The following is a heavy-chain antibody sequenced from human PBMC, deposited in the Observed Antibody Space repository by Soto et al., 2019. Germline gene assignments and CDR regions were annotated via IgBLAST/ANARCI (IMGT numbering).Heavy chain of an antibody. Sequence: SLRLSCVGSGHTLRTYIFNWVLQPPGKGLAWVSSLSSRIDIYYAVSVKGRFTISRDNAKNSVSLQMNSLRAEDTAVYYCARAYTAWPLAYVLDVWGQGTTVTVS. V-gene: IGHV3-21*01. CDR1: GHTLRTYI. J-gene: IGHJ6*02. CDR2: LSSRIDI. D-gene: IGHD2-2*02. CDR3: ARAYTAWPLAYVLDV.